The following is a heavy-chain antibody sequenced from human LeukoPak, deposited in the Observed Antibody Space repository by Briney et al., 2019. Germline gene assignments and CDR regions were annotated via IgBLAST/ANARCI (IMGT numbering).Heavy chain of an antibody. J-gene: IGHJ6*03. CDR1: GYTFTSYD. CDR2: ISAYNGKT. V-gene: IGHV1-18*01. CDR3: ARDTYTTVTAMDV. D-gene: IGHD4-17*01. Sequence: GASVKVSCKASGYTFTSYDINWVRQAPGQGLEWMGWISAYNGKTDYPQNLQGRVTLTTDTSTSMAYMELRSLRSDDTAVYYCARDTYTTVTAMDVWGKGTTVTVSS.